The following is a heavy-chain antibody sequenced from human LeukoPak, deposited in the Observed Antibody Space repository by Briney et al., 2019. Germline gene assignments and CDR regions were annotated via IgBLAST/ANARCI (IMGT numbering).Heavy chain of an antibody. Sequence: PGGSLRLSCTASGFTFSSHSMNWVRQPPGKGLEWVSYISSRSTTIYNADSVKGRFTISRDNAKNSLYLQMNSLRDGGTAVYYCARDGYDYNAGDYWGQGTLVIVSS. CDR2: ISSRSTTI. D-gene: IGHD5-12*01. CDR3: ARDGYDYNAGDY. CDR1: GFTFSSHS. J-gene: IGHJ4*02. V-gene: IGHV3-48*02.